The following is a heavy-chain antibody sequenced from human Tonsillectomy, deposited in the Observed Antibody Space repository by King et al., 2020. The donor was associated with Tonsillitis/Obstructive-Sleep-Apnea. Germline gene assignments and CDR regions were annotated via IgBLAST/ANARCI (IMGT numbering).Heavy chain of an antibody. CDR1: GLPLKIFG. J-gene: IGHJ4*02. V-gene: IGHV3-7*03. D-gene: IGHD6-19*01. Sequence: VQLVESGGGLGQGGGPLGFPLEPLGLPLKIFGWSGSPQPPGKGREWGPNKKKNEVGKYFVDSVKGRFTISRDNAKNSLYLQMNSLRAEDTAVYYCARDGGIALADYYFDYWGQGTLVTVSS. CDR2: KKKNEVGK. CDR3: ARDGGIALADYYFDY.